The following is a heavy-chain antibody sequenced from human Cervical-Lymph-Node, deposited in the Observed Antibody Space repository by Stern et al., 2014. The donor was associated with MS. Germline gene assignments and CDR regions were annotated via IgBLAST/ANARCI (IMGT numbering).Heavy chain of an antibody. V-gene: IGHV3-33*01. CDR1: GFTFSSFG. D-gene: IGHD5-12*01. J-gene: IGHJ6*02. CDR2: IWYDGSSK. Sequence: QVQLVESGGGVVQPERSLRLSCAASGFTFSSFGMHWVRQAPGKGLEWLAVIWYDGSSKHYADSVKGRFTISRDNSKNTLFLQMNTLRAEDTAVYYCARDRGGNDDTYIYYYYGMDVWGQGTTVTVSS. CDR3: ARDRGGNDDTYIYYYYGMDV.